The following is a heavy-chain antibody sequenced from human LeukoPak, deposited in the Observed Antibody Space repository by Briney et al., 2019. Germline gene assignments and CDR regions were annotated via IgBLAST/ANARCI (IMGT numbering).Heavy chain of an antibody. CDR3: ARQYSGSYYRFDY. CDR2: INPNSGGT. J-gene: IGHJ4*02. V-gene: IGHV1-2*02. Sequence: ASVKVSCKASGYTFTDYYMHWVRQAPGQGLEWMGWINPNSGGTNYAQKFQGRVTMTRDTSISTAYMELSRLRSDDTAVYYCARQYSGSYYRFDYWGQGTLVTVSS. D-gene: IGHD1-26*01. CDR1: GYTFTDYY.